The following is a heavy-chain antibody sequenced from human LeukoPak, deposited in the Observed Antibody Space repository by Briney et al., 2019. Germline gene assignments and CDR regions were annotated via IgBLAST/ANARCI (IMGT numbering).Heavy chain of an antibody. CDR1: GFTFSSYA. V-gene: IGHV3-23*01. CDR3: AKGPNFWLTPIASDI. J-gene: IGHJ3*02. Sequence: GGSLRLSCAASGFTFSSYAMSWVRQAPGKGLEWVSAISGSGGNTYYADSVKGRFTISRDNSRSTLYLQMNSLRAEDTAVYYCAKGPNFWLTPIASDIWGQGTMVTVS. D-gene: IGHD3-3*01. CDR2: ISGSGGNT.